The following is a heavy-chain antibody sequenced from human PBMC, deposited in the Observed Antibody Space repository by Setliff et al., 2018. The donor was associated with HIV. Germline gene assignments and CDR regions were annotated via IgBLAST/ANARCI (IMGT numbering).Heavy chain of an antibody. CDR3: AKTQTVITVYGPFDS. D-gene: IGHD4-4*01. V-gene: IGHV3-23*01. Sequence: PGGSLRLSCSASGFTFSSYAMHWVRQAPGKGLEWVSAISGSGGSTYYADSVKGRFTISRDNSKNTLYLQMNSLRAEDTAVYYCAKTQTVITVYGPFDSWGQGTPVTVSS. J-gene: IGHJ4*02. CDR1: GFTFSSYA. CDR2: ISGSGGST.